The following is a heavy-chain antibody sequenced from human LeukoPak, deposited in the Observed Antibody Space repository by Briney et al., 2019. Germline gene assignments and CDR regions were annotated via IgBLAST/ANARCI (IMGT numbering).Heavy chain of an antibody. CDR2: MSWYSSDT. J-gene: IGHJ4*02. V-gene: IGHV3-9*01. CDR1: GFTLDDYA. D-gene: IGHD4-11*01. CDR3: AKDLNSNYFSFYFES. Sequence: PGGSLRLSCEASGFTLDDYAMHWVRQAPGKGLEWVSGMSWYSSDTVYADSVKGRFTISRDNAKNSLYLQMNSLRAEDTAFYYCAKDLNSNYFSFYFESWGQGTLVTVSS.